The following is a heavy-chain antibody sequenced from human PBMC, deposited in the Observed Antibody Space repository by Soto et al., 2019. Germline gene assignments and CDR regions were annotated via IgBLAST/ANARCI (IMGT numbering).Heavy chain of an antibody. CDR3: ATDRGGGGY. CDR1: GFTVSNNY. J-gene: IGHJ4*02. V-gene: IGHV3-53*01. Sequence: EVQLVESGGGLIQPGGSLRLSCAVSGFTVSNNYMSWVRQAPGKGLEGVSVIYSGGYTAYGDSVKGRFTISRDNSKNTFYLKMKSGGAADRAFYYGATDRGGGGYWGQGTLVTVSS. CDR2: IYSGGYT. D-gene: IGHD3-10*01.